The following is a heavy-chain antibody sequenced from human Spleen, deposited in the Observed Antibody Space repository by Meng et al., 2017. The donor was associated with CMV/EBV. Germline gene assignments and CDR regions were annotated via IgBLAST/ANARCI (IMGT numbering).Heavy chain of an antibody. V-gene: IGHV4-39*07. J-gene: IGHJ4*02. CDR3: TRASGLYSGSYYFDY. CDR2: IYYSGST. Sequence: SETLSLTCTVSGGSISSSSYYWGWIRQPPGKGLEWIGSIYYSGSTNYNSSLKSRVTISVDTSKNQFSLNLSSVTAADTAVYYCTRASGLYSGSYYFDYWGQGTLVTVSS. CDR1: GGSISSSSYY. D-gene: IGHD1-26*01.